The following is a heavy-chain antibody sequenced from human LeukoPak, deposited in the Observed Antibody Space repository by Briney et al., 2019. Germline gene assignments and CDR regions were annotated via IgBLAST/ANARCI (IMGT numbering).Heavy chain of an antibody. CDR2: IYPGDSDT. J-gene: IGHJ4*02. Sequence: PGESLKISCRGSGYIFTSYWLGWVRQMPGKGLEWMGVIYPGDSDTRYSPFFQGQVTISADKSISTAYLQWSSLKASDTAMYYCARRYYYGSGSYWFDYWGQGTLVTVSS. D-gene: IGHD3-10*01. CDR3: ARRYYYGSGSYWFDY. V-gene: IGHV5-51*01. CDR1: GYIFTSYW.